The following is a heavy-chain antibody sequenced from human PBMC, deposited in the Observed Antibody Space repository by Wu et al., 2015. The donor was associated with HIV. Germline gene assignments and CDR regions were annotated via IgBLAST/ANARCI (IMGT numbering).Heavy chain of an antibody. CDR1: GGTFNTYN. J-gene: IGHJ6*02. Sequence: QVQLVQSGAEVKKPGSSVKVSCKASGGTFNTYNINWVRQAPGQGLEWMGRIIPIFGTANYAQKFQGRVTITADESTSTAYMELSSLRSEDTAVYYCARWGPAAAGRLYYYYYGMDVWGQGDNGHRL. CDR3: ARWGPAAAGRLYYYYYGMDV. D-gene: IGHD6-13*01. CDR2: IIPIFGTA. V-gene: IGHV1-69*15.